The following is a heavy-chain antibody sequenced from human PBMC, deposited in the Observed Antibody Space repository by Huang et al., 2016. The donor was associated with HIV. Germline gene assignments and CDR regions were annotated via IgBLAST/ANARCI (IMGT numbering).Heavy chain of an antibody. CDR1: TVTFSAYW. D-gene: IGHD2-8*01. V-gene: IGHV3-7*01. J-gene: IGHJ6*02. Sequence: LVESGGGLVRPGGSLRLSCAGSTVTFSAYWMTWVRQSPGQGLEWGASIRQDGREKHDVDSVEGRFNISRDNGKKLLFLEMRSLGVDDTAVYFCATKADAMDVWGQGTTVIVSS. CDR2: IRQDGREK. CDR3: ATKADAMDV.